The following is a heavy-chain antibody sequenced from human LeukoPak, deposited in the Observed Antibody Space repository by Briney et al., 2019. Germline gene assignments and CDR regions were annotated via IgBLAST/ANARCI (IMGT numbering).Heavy chain of an antibody. CDR2: IYYSGST. Sequence: SETLSLTCTVSGGSISSGDYYWSWIRQPPGKGLEWIGYIYYSGSTYYNPSLKSRVTISVDTSKNQFSLKLSSVTAPDTPVYYCARADIVVVPAAHYYLDHWGQGTLVTVSS. CDR3: ARADIVVVPAAHYYLDH. V-gene: IGHV4-30-4*08. CDR1: GGSISSGDYY. D-gene: IGHD2-2*01. J-gene: IGHJ4*02.